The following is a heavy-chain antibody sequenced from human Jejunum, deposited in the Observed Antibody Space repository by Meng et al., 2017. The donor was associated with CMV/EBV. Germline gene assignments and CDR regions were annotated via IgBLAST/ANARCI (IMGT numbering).Heavy chain of an antibody. V-gene: IGHV4-4*07. CDR3: ARAAVDTGDFDL. D-gene: IGHD6-25*01. CDR1: GGSITDYY. Sequence: VRSRTSGPGLVKPSELLSPTFTLSGGSITDYYWSWIRQPAGKRLEGIGRFYYTGGTNYNPSLENRVTMSLDTSKNRFSLNLSSVTAADTAVYYCARAAVDTGDFDLWGLGILVTVSS. J-gene: IGHJ4*02. CDR2: FYYTGGT.